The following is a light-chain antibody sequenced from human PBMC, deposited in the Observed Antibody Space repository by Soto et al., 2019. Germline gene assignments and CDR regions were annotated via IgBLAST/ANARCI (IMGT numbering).Light chain of an antibody. CDR2: GAS. Sequence: VMTQSPATLSVSPGERATLSCWASETVATNLAWYQQKPGQAPRLLISGASTRAAGISDRFRGSGSGTEFTLTISSLQPEDFATYYCQQSYSNILSFGGGTRVEL. CDR3: QQSYSNILS. V-gene: IGKV3-15*01. J-gene: IGKJ4*01. CDR1: ETVATN.